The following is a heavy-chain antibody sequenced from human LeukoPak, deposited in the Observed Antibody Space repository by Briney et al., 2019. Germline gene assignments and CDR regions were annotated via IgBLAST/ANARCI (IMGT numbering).Heavy chain of an antibody. D-gene: IGHD4-17*01. J-gene: IGHJ4*02. CDR1: GFTFSSYA. V-gene: IGHV3-30-3*01. Sequence: GGSLRLSCAASGFTFSSYAMHWVRQAPGKGLEWVAVISYDGSNKYYADSVKGRFTISRDNSKNTLYLQMNSLRAEGTAVYYCAREPGTVTRDYFDYWGQGTLVTVSS. CDR2: ISYDGSNK. CDR3: AREPGTVTRDYFDY.